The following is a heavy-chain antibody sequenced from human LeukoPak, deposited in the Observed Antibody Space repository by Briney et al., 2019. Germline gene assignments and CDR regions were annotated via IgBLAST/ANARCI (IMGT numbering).Heavy chain of an antibody. CDR1: GGSISSGYYY. J-gene: IGHJ4*02. Sequence: SETLSLTCNVSGGSISSGYYYWSWIRQHPGKGLEWFGYIYYSGSTYYNPSLKSRLTMSVDTSKNQFSLNVSSVTAADTAAYYCARGDSSGYSHFDSWGQGALVTVSS. V-gene: IGHV4-31*03. CDR3: ARGDSSGYSHFDS. CDR2: IYYSGST. D-gene: IGHD3-22*01.